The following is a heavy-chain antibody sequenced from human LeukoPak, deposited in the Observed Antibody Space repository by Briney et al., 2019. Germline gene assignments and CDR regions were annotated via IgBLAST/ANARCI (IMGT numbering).Heavy chain of an antibody. D-gene: IGHD6-13*01. J-gene: IGHJ6*02. Sequence: GGSLRLSCAASRFTFSSYGMHWVRQAPGKGLEWVAVIWYDGSNKYYADSVKGRFTISRDNSKNTLYLQMNSLRAEDTAVYYCARDEHLNSSPWSMDVWGQGTTVTVSS. V-gene: IGHV3-33*01. CDR2: IWYDGSNK. CDR1: RFTFSSYG. CDR3: ARDEHLNSSPWSMDV.